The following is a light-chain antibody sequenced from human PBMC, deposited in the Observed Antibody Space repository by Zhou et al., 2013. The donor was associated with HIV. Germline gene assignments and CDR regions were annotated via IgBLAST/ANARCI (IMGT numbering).Light chain of an antibody. CDR2: KAS. V-gene: IGKV1-39*01. Sequence: DIQMTQSPSSLSASVGDRVTITCRASQSISGYVSWYQQKPGKAPTLLIYKASNLQSGVPSRFSGSGSGADFTLTINSLQPEDFATYFCQQSYSVPPTFGQGTKLEI. CDR3: QQSYSVPPT. J-gene: IGKJ2*01. CDR1: QSISGY.